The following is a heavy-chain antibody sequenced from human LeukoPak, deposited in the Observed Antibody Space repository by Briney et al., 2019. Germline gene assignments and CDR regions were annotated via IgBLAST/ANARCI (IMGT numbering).Heavy chain of an antibody. CDR1: GFSFGTHW. V-gene: IGHV3-7*01. D-gene: IGHD2-21*02. CDR3: ARVGHIVVVTAVIFDY. CDR2: IKQDETET. J-gene: IGHJ4*02. Sequence: GGSLRLSCVASGFSFGTHWMAWVRQPPGAGPEWVANIKQDETETYYADAVRGRFTITRDNAKNSLYLQMDNLRGEDTAVYYCARVGHIVVVTAVIFDYWGQGTLVTVSS.